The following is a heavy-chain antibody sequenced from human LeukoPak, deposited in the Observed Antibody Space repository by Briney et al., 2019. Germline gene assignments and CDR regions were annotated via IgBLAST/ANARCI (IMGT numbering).Heavy chain of an antibody. Sequence: SETLSLTCTVSGGSISSYYWSWIRQPPGKGLEWIAYIYYSGSTNYNPSLRSRITISLDTSKNQVSLKLTSVTAADTAVYYCAGGAQWLVYDYWGQGILVTVSS. D-gene: IGHD6-19*01. CDR2: IYYSGST. V-gene: IGHV4-59*01. CDR3: AGGAQWLVYDY. J-gene: IGHJ4*02. CDR1: GGSISSYY.